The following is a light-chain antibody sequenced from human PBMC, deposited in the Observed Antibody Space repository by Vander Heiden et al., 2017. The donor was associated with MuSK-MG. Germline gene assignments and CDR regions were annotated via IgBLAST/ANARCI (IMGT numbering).Light chain of an antibody. Sequence: EIVLTQSPATLSLSPGERATLSCRASQSVDTYLVWFQQTPGQAPRLLIYDASTRASGTPARFSGRGSGTDFTLTISSLEPEDFAVFYCQQRDYWPLTFGGGTKVE. J-gene: IGKJ4*01. V-gene: IGKV3-11*01. CDR2: DAS. CDR1: QSVDTY. CDR3: QQRDYWPLT.